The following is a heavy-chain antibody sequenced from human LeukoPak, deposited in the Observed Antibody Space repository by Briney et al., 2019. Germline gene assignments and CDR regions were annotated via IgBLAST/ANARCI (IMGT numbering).Heavy chain of an antibody. J-gene: IGHJ4*02. CDR1: GYTFTSYA. V-gene: IGHV7-4-1*02. Sequence: GASVKVSCKASGYTFTSYAMNWVRQAPGQGLEWMGWNNTNTGNPTYAQGFTGRFVFSLDTSVSTAYLQISSLKAEDSAVYYCAKQGPGYCSSTSCYGVDYWGQGTLVTVSS. D-gene: IGHD2-2*01. CDR3: AKQGPGYCSSTSCYGVDY. CDR2: NNTNTGNP.